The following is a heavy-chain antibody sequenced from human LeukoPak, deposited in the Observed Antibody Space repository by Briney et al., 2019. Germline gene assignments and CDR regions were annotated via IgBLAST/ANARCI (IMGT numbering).Heavy chain of an antibody. CDR3: ARSPLYDFWSGYYPIDSYYYYYGMDV. J-gene: IGHJ6*04. V-gene: IGHV1-18*01. D-gene: IGHD3-3*01. CDR2: INAYNGNT. CDR1: GYTYTSYG. Sequence: ASVKDSCQASGYTYTSYGISWVRQAPGQELEGMGWINAYNGNTNYAKKLQGRVTMTPDTSTSTAYMELRSLRSYDSAVYYCARSPLYDFWSGYYPIDSYYYYYGMDVWGEGTTVTVSS.